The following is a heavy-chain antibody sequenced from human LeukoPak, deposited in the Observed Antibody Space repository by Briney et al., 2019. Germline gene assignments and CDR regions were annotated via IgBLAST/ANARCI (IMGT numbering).Heavy chain of an antibody. J-gene: IGHJ5*02. CDR2: ISAYNGNT. CDR1: GYTFTSYG. Sequence: ASVKVSCKASGYTFTSYGIGWVRQAPGQGLEWMGWISAYNGNTHYAQKFQGRATLTTDISTSIAYMELRSLTSDDTALYYCARDHVHNWNDAEPFDPWGQGTLVTVSS. V-gene: IGHV1-18*01. D-gene: IGHD1-20*01. CDR3: ARDHVHNWNDAEPFDP.